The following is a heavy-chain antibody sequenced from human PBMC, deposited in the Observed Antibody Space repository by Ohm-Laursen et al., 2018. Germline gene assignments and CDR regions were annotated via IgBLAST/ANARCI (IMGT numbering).Heavy chain of an antibody. D-gene: IGHD5-24*01. V-gene: IGHV3-13*01. CDR2: IGTLSDT. CDR1: GFTFSRHD. CDR3: ARDKTDGHKKALDY. J-gene: IGHJ4*02. Sequence: SLRLSCAASGFTFSRHDLHWVRQTTGKGLEWVSAIGTLSDTFYPDSVKGRFTISRENAKSSFYLQMDNLRVEDTGMYYCARDKTDGHKKALDYWGQGTLVTVSS.